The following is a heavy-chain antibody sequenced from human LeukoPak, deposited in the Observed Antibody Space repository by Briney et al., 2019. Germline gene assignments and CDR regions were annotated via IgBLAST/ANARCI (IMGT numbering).Heavy chain of an antibody. CDR3: ARGDPLRYFDWLLRYDAFDI. V-gene: IGHV4-34*01. Sequence: SESLSLTCTVSGGSISSYYWSWIRQPPGKGLEWIGEINHSGSTNYNPSLKSRVTISVDTPKNQFSLKLSSVTAADTAVYYCARGDPLRYFDWLLRYDAFDIWGQGTMVTVSS. D-gene: IGHD3-9*01. CDR2: INHSGST. J-gene: IGHJ3*02. CDR1: GGSISSYY.